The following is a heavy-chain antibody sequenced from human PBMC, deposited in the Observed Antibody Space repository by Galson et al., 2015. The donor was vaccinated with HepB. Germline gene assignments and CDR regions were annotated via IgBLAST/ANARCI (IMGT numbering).Heavy chain of an antibody. Sequence: SLRLSCAASGFTFSSYGMHWVRQAPGKGLEWVAVIWYDGSNKQYADSVKGRFTISRDNSKNTRYLQMNSLRAEDTAVYYCARIIAAGDWGQGTLVTVSS. CDR2: IWYDGSNK. J-gene: IGHJ4*02. V-gene: IGHV3-33*01. CDR3: ARIIAAGD. D-gene: IGHD6-13*01. CDR1: GFTFSSYG.